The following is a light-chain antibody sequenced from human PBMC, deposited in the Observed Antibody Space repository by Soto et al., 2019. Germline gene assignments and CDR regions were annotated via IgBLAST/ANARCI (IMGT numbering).Light chain of an antibody. J-gene: IGKJ4*01. CDR1: QGIRSD. CDR3: LQDYVYPLT. Sequence: AIEMTQSPSSLSASVGDRVTITCRASQGIRSDLGRYQQKPGKAPTLLIYGASSLQTGVPSRFSGSGSGTDFTLTISSLQPEDFATYYCLQDYVYPLTFGGGTKV. V-gene: IGKV1-6*01. CDR2: GAS.